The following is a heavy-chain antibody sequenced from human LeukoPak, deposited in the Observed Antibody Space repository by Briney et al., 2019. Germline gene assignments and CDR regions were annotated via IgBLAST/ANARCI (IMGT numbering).Heavy chain of an antibody. CDR3: ARAGRILWFGELLS. CDR1: GGSISSGNYY. Sequence: SQTLSLTCTVSGGSISSGNYYWSWIRHPPGKGLEWIGYIYYSGSTYYNPSPKSRVTISVDTSKNQFSLKLSSVTAADTAVYYCARAGRILWFGELLSWGQGTLVTVSS. D-gene: IGHD3-10*01. CDR2: IYYSGST. V-gene: IGHV4-30-4*01. J-gene: IGHJ4*02.